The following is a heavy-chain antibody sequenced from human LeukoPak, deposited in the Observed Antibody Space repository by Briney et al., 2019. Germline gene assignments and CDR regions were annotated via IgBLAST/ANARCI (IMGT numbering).Heavy chain of an antibody. J-gene: IGHJ4*02. V-gene: IGHV1-18*01. CDR3: ARALLSGSYPDY. CDR1: GGIFISYS. D-gene: IGHD1-26*01. CDR2: ISAYNGNT. Sequence: ASVKVSCKASGGIFISYSISWVRQAPGQGLEWMGWISAYNGNTNYAQKLQGRVTMTTDTSTSTAYMELRSLRSDDTAVYYCARALLSGSYPDYWGQGTLVTVSS.